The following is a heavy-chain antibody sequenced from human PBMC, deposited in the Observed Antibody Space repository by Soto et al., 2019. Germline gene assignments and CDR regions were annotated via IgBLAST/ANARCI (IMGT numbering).Heavy chain of an antibody. CDR3: ARHSTGYYYSWFDP. CDR1: GGSVSSGSYY. J-gene: IGHJ5*02. D-gene: IGHD3-22*01. Sequence: SETLSLTCTVSGGSVSSGSYYWGWIRQPPGKGLEWIGSIFYNGNTFYNPSLKSRITISVDTSKNQFSLKLSSVTAADTAVYYCARHSTGYYYSWFDPWGRGTLVTVS. V-gene: IGHV4-39*01. CDR2: IFYNGNT.